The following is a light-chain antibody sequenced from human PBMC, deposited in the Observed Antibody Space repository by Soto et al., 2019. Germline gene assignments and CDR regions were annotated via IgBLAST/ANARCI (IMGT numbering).Light chain of an antibody. CDR3: QQYNNFPYS. V-gene: IGKV1-5*03. CDR2: QAS. J-gene: IGKJ2*03. CDR1: QSISIW. Sequence: DIQMTQSPSTLSASVGDRVTITCRASQSISIWLAWYQQRPGKAPRLLMYQASTLETGVPSRFSGSGSGTEFTLTINSLQPDDFATYYCQQYNNFPYSFGQGTKLEI.